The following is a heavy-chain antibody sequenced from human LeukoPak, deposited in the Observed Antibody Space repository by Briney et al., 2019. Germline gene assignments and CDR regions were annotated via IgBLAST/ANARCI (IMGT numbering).Heavy chain of an antibody. J-gene: IGHJ6*02. CDR1: GYSFTSYW. CDR2: IYPADSDT. CDR3: ARRGSSHMDV. D-gene: IGHD6-13*01. Sequence: GESLKISCKGSGYSFTSYWIGWVRQMPGKGLEWMGIIYPADSDTTYSPSFQGQVTISADKSISTDYLQWSSLKASDTAMHYCARRGSSHMDVWGQGTTVTVSS. V-gene: IGHV5-51*01.